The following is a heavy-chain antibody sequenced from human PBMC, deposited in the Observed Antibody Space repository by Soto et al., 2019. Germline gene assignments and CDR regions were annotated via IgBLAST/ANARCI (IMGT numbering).Heavy chain of an antibody. CDR3: ARANPTMYYYYVWGDYRRGGMDV. V-gene: IGHV1-69*06. J-gene: IGHJ6*02. CDR1: GGTFSAYA. CDR2: ILPLSGTT. Sequence: QLQLVQSGAEVKKPGSSVKVSCKASGGTFSAYAISWVRQAPGQGLEWMGGILPLSGTTNYTQRFQGRVTISADKSPSTAKMELSRLRSEQTAVYYCARANPTMYYYYVWGDYRRGGMDVWGQGTTVTVSS. D-gene: IGHD3-16*02.